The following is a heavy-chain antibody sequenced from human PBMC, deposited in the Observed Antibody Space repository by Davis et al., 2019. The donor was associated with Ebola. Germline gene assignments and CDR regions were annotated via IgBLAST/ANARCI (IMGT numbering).Heavy chain of an antibody. CDR1: GFTVSSHY. CDR3: TRHVSGDFWYFDL. V-gene: IGHV3-53*01. D-gene: IGHD4-17*01. J-gene: IGHJ2*01. Sequence: PGGSLTLSCAASGFTVSSHYMSWVRQAPGKGLEWVSVFYAGGSTYYAESVKGRFTISRDNSKNTLNLHMNSLRVDDTAIYYCTRHVSGDFWYFDLWGRGTLVTVSS. CDR2: FYAGGST.